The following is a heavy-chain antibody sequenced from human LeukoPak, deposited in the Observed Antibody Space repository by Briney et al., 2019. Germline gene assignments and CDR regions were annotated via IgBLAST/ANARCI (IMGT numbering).Heavy chain of an antibody. V-gene: IGHV1-69*04. CDR2: IIPILGIA. Sequence: SSVKVSCKASGGTFSSYTISWVRQAPGQGLEWMGRIIPILGIANYAQKFQGRVTITADKSTSTAYMELSSLRSEDTAVYYCAGDRSPHGYSGYDTSYWGQGTLVTVSS. CDR3: AGDRSPHGYSGYDTSY. J-gene: IGHJ4*02. CDR1: GGTFSSYT. D-gene: IGHD5-12*01.